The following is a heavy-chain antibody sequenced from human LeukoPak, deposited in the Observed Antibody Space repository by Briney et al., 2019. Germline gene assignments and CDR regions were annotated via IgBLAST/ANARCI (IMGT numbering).Heavy chain of an antibody. CDR3: ARGGHYYDSSAYYDY. J-gene: IGHJ4*02. V-gene: IGHV1-69*13. Sequence: GASVKVSCKASGGTFSSYAISWVRQAPGQGLEWMGGIIPIFGTANYAQKFQGRVTITADESTSTAYMELSSLRSEDTAVYYCARGGHYYDSSAYYDYWGQGTLVTVSS. D-gene: IGHD3-22*01. CDR2: IIPIFGTA. CDR1: GGTFSSYA.